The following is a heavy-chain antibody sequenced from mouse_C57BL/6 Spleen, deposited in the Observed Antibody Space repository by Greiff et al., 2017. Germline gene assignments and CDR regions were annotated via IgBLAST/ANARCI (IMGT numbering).Heavy chain of an antibody. Sequence: EVQLVESGGDLVKPGGSLKLSCAASGFTFSSYGMSWVRQTPDKRLEWVATISSGGSYTYYPDSVKGRFTISRDNAKNTLYLQMSSLKSEDTAMYYCARQAYYSNYGYFDVWGTGTTVTVSS. V-gene: IGHV5-6*01. CDR2: ISSGGSYT. D-gene: IGHD2-5*01. CDR3: ARQAYYSNYGYFDV. J-gene: IGHJ1*03. CDR1: GFTFSSYG.